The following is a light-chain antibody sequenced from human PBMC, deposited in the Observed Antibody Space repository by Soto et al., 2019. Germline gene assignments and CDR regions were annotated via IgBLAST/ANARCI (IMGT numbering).Light chain of an antibody. V-gene: IGKV3-15*01. CDR3: KHCNNWPLT. J-gene: IGKJ1*01. Sequence: EIVMTQSPATLSVSPGERATLSCRASQSVSSNLAWYQQKPGQAPRLLIYGASTRATGIPARFSGSGSGTEFTLTISSLQSEDFAVYYSKHCNNWPLTSGEGTRVEIK. CDR1: QSVSSN. CDR2: GAS.